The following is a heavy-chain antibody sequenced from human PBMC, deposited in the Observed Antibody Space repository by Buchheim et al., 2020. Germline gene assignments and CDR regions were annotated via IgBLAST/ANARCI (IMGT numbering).Heavy chain of an antibody. CDR2: IYSGGST. V-gene: IGHV3-53*01. Sequence: EVQLLESGGGLVQPGGSLRLSCAVSGFTVSSNYMSWVRQAPGKGLEWVSVIYSGGSTYYADSVKGRFTISRDNSKNTLYLQMNSLRAEDTAVYYCARDRNFGQSYYYYGMDVWGQGTT. CDR3: ARDRNFGQSYYYYGMDV. J-gene: IGHJ6*02. D-gene: IGHD1-14*01. CDR1: GFTVSSNY.